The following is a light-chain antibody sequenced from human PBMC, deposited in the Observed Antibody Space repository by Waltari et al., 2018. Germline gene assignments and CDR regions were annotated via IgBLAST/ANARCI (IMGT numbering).Light chain of an antibody. V-gene: IGLV2-23*01. CDR2: EGS. Sequence: QSALTQPASVSGSPGQSITISCTGTSSDVGSYNLVSWYQQYPGKAPKLMIYEGSKRPSGVPNRFSGSKSGNTASLTISGLQAEDEADYYCCSYAGSSTFYVFGTGTKVTVL. CDR1: SSDVGSYNL. CDR3: CSYAGSSTFYV. J-gene: IGLJ1*01.